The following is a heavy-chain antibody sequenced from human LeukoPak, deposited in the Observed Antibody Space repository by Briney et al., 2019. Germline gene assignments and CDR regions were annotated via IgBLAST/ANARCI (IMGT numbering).Heavy chain of an antibody. D-gene: IGHD3-22*01. CDR1: GFTLSCYA. CDR2: ISGSGGST. Sequence: GGSLRLSCAASGFTLSCYAMSWVRQAPGKGLEWVSAISGSGGSTYYADSVKGRFTISRDNSKNTLYLQMNSLRAEDTAVYYCAKDSLQITMIVVVITGPFDYWGQGTLVTVSS. V-gene: IGHV3-23*01. CDR3: AKDSLQITMIVVVITGPFDY. J-gene: IGHJ4*02.